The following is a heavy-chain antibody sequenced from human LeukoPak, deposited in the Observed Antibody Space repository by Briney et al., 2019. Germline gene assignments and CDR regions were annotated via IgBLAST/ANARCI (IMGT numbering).Heavy chain of an antibody. CDR3: ARESVPAVAARRGLNY. V-gene: IGHV1-18*01. CDR2: ISAYNGNT. Sequence: ASVKVSCKASGYTFTSYGISWVRQAPGQGLEWMGWISAYNGNTNYAQKLQGRVTMTTDTSTSTAYMELRSLRSDDTAVYYCARESVPAVAARRGLNYWGQGTLVAVSS. CDR1: GYTFTSYG. D-gene: IGHD6-6*01. J-gene: IGHJ4*02.